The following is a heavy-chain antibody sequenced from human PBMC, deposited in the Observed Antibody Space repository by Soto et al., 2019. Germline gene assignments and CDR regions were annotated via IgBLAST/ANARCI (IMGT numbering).Heavy chain of an antibody. V-gene: IGHV4-59*01. CDR1: GGSISSYY. CDR2: IYYSGST. J-gene: IGHJ5*02. D-gene: IGHD6-19*01. CDR3: ARARGAVAGNWFDP. Sequence: QVQLQESGPGLVKPSETLSLTCTVSGGSISSYYWSWIRQPPGKGLEWIGYIYYSGSTNYNPSLKSRVTISVDTSKNQFSLKLSSVTAADTAVYYCARARGAVAGNWFDPWGQGTLVTVSS.